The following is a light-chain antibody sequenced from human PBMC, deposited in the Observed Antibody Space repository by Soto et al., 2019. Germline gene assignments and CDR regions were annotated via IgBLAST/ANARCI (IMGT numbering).Light chain of an antibody. CDR3: QQRSNWPPGIT. CDR2: DAS. J-gene: IGKJ4*01. Sequence: EIVLTQSPATLSLSPGEIATLSCSASQSVSSYLAWYQQKPGQAPRLLIYDASNRATGIPARFSGSGSGTDFTLTISSLEPEDFAVYYCQQRSNWPPGITFGGGTKVGIK. V-gene: IGKV3-11*01. CDR1: QSVSSY.